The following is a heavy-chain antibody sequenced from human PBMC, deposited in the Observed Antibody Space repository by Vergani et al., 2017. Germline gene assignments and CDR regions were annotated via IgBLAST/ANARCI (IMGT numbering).Heavy chain of an antibody. D-gene: IGHD2-2*01. Sequence: VQLVQSGAEVKKPGASVKVSCKASGYTFTGYYMHWVRQAPGQGLEWMGWINPNSGGTNYAQKFQGRVTMTRDTSISTAYMELSRLRSDDTAVYYCAIDTPLFVVPAALRSGVPFYYYYMDVWGKGTTVTVSS. V-gene: IGHV1-2*02. CDR2: INPNSGGT. CDR3: AIDTPLFVVPAALRSGVPFYYYYMDV. CDR1: GYTFTGYY. J-gene: IGHJ6*03.